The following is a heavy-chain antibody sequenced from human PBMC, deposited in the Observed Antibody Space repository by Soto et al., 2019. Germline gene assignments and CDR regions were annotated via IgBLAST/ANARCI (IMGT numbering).Heavy chain of an antibody. CDR3: ARDQGDILTGVFYGMDG. CDR2: ISYDGSNK. J-gene: IGHJ6*02. Sequence: GGSLRLSCAASGFTFSSYAMHWVRQAPGKGLEWVAVISYDGSNKYYADSVKGRFTISRDNSKNTLYLQMNSLRAEDTAVYYCARDQGDILTGVFYGMDGWGQGTTVTVSS. V-gene: IGHV3-30-3*01. CDR1: GFTFSSYA. D-gene: IGHD3-9*01.